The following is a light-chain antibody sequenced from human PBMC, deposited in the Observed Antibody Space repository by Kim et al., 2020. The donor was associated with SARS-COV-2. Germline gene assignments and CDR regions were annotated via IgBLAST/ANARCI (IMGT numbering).Light chain of an antibody. J-gene: IGLJ3*02. CDR2: QDS. V-gene: IGLV3-1*01. CDR3: QAWDSSNWV. CDR1: KLGDKY. Sequence: SYELTQPPSVSVSPGQTANITCSGDKLGDKYACWYQQKPGQSPALVIYQDSKRPSGIPERFSGSNSGNTATLTISGTQAMDEADYYCQAWDSSNWVFGGGTQLTVL.